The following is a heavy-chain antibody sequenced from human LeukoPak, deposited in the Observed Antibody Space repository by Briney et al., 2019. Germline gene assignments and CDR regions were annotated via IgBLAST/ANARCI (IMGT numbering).Heavy chain of an antibody. D-gene: IGHD2-15*01. Sequence: GGSLRLSCAASGFTFSSYSMNWVRQAPGKGLEWVSSISSSSSYIYYADSVKGRFTISRDNAKNSLYLQMNSLRAEDMAVYYCARGGFCSGGSCYIELDYWGQGTLVTVSS. CDR2: ISSSSSYI. J-gene: IGHJ4*02. V-gene: IGHV3-21*01. CDR1: GFTFSSYS. CDR3: ARGGFCSGGSCYIELDY.